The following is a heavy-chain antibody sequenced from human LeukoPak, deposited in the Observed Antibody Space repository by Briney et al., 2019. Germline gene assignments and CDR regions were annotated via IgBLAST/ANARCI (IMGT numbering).Heavy chain of an antibody. Sequence: GGSLRLSCAASGFTFSDYYMSWIRQAPGKGLEWVSYISSSGNSISYADSVKGRFTISRDNSKNTLYLQMNSLRAEDTAVYYCAKAVYYDFWSGYYTSDYWGQGTLVTVSS. CDR2: ISSSGNSI. CDR3: AKAVYYDFWSGYYTSDY. CDR1: GFTFSDYY. J-gene: IGHJ4*02. V-gene: IGHV3-11*01. D-gene: IGHD3-3*01.